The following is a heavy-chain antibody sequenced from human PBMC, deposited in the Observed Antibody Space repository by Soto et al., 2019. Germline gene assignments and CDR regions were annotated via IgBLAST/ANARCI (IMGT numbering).Heavy chain of an antibody. J-gene: IGHJ6*02. D-gene: IGHD2-2*01. V-gene: IGHV1-69*13. CDR3: ARAGVGDIVLVPAATDYYYGMDV. CDR1: GGTFSSYA. CDR2: IIPIFGTA. Sequence: ASVKVSCKASGGTFSSYAISWVRQAPGQGLEWMGGIIPIFGTANYAQKFQGRVTITADESTSTAYMELISLRSEDTAVYYCARAGVGDIVLVPAATDYYYGMDVWGQGTTVTVSS.